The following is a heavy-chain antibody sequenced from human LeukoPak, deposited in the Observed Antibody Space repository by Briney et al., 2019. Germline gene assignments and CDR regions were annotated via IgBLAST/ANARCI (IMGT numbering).Heavy chain of an antibody. D-gene: IGHD4/OR15-4a*01. V-gene: IGHV3-11*01. J-gene: IGHJ4*02. CDR3: ARDPDYGDPY. Sequence: GGSLRLSCSASGFSFSDFYMSWFRLSPEKGLEWLAYITSSGTTTEYADSVKGRFTISRVNAKNSSYLQMDSLRPEDTASYYCARDPDYGDPYWGQGTAVTVSS. CDR1: GFSFSDFY. CDR2: ITSSGTTT.